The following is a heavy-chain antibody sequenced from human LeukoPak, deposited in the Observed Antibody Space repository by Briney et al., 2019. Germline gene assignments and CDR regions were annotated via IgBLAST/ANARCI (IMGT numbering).Heavy chain of an antibody. J-gene: IGHJ4*02. D-gene: IGHD6-13*01. CDR1: GFTFSSYA. CDR3: ARGKQTFDY. V-gene: IGHV3-48*04. Sequence: GGSLRLSCAASGFTFSSYAMSWVRQAPGKGLERVSYISSSDSTTYYAESVKGRFTIPRDNAKNSLYLQMNSLRAEDTAVYYCARGKQTFDYWGQGTLVTVSS. CDR2: ISSSDSTT.